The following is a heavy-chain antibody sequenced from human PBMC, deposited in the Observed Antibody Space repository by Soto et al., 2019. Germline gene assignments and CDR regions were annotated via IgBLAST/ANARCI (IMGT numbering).Heavy chain of an antibody. J-gene: IGHJ4*02. D-gene: IGHD2-15*01. CDR2: IKSKTDGGTT. Sequence: GGSLRLSCAASGFTFSNAWMNWVRQAPGKGLEWVGRIKSKTDGGTTDYAAPVKGRFTISRDDSKNTLYLQMNSLKTEDTAVYYCTTRALYCSGGSCYSVHFDYWGQGTLVTVSS. V-gene: IGHV3-15*07. CDR3: TTRALYCSGGSCYSVHFDY. CDR1: GFTFSNAW.